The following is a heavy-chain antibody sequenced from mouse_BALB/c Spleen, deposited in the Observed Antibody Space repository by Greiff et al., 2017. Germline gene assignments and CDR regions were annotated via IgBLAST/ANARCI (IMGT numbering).Heavy chain of an antibody. D-gene: IGHD2-10*02. V-gene: IGHV14-3*02. CDR3: ARKYGNFLYAMDY. CDR2: IDPANGNT. J-gene: IGHJ4*01. Sequence: VQLQQSGAELVKPGASVKLSCTASGFNIKDTYMHWVKQRPEQGLEWIGWIDPANGNTKYDPKFQGKATITADTSSNTAYLQLSSLTSEDTAVYYCARKYGNFLYAMDYWGQGTPVTVSA. CDR1: GFNIKDTY.